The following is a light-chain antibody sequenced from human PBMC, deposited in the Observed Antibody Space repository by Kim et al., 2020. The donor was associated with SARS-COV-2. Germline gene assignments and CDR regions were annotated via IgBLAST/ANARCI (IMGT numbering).Light chain of an antibody. Sequence: GETVTLTCGSSSGSVTSGHFPYWFQQRPGQAPTTLIYDTTKRHSWTPARFSGSLLGGKAALTLSGAQHEDEADYYCLLSFSDFRWVFGGGTQLTVL. J-gene: IGLJ3*02. CDR1: SGSVTSGHF. CDR3: LLSFSDFRWV. CDR2: DTT. V-gene: IGLV7-46*01.